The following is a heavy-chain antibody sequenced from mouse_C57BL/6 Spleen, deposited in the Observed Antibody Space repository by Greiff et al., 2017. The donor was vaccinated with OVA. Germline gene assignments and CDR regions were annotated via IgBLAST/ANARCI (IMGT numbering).Heavy chain of an antibody. V-gene: IGHV8-12*01. CDR2: IYWDDDK. J-gene: IGHJ1*03. CDR1: GFSLSTSGMG. D-gene: IGHD2-4*01. CDR3: ARRGGLRRFYWYFDV. Sequence: QVTLKVSGPGILQSSQTLSLTCSFSGFSLSTSGMGVSWIRQPSGKGLEWLAHIYWDDDKRDNPSLKSRLTISKDTCRNQVFLKITSVDTADTATYYCARRGGLRRFYWYFDVWGTGTTVTVSS.